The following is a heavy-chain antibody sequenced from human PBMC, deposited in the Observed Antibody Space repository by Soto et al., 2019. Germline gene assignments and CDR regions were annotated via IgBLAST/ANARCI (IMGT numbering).Heavy chain of an antibody. V-gene: IGHV3-23*01. J-gene: IGHJ4*02. CDR3: AKVSITMVRGVIPFYFDY. Sequence: GESLKISCAASGFTFSSYAMSWVRQAPGKGLEWVSAISGSGGSTYYADSVKGRFTISRDNSKNTLYLQMNSLRAEDTAVYYCAKVSITMVRGVIPFYFDYWGQGTLVTVSS. D-gene: IGHD3-10*01. CDR2: ISGSGGST. CDR1: GFTFSSYA.